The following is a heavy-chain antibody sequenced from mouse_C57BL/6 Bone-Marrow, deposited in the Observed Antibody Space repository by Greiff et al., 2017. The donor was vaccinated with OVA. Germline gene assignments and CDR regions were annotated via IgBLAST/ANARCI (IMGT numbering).Heavy chain of an antibody. CDR1: GFTFSDYG. J-gene: IGHJ3*01. V-gene: IGHV5-17*01. CDR3: ARLTTGAY. Sequence: EVNLVESGGGLVKPGGSLKLSCAASGFTFSDYGMHWVRQAPEKGLEWVAYISSGSSTIYYADTVKGRFTISRDNAKNTLFLQMTSLRSEDTAMYYCARLTTGAYWGQGTLVTVSA. CDR2: ISSGSSTI. D-gene: IGHD1-1*01.